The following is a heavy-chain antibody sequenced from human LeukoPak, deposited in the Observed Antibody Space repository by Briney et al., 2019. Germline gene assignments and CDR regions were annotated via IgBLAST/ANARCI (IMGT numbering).Heavy chain of an antibody. Sequence: SETLSLTCTVSGDSISSSRFYWAWIRQPPGKGLEWIGSVPYTGRTFYNPSLKSRVTISVDTSKNQFSLRLGSVTASDTAVYYCARRDVGATIDYWGQGTLVTVSS. CDR1: GDSISSSRFY. CDR2: VPYTGRT. D-gene: IGHD1-26*01. J-gene: IGHJ4*02. V-gene: IGHV4-39*01. CDR3: ARRDVGATIDY.